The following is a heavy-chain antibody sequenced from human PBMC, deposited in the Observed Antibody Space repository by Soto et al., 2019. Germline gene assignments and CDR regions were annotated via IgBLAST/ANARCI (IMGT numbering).Heavy chain of an antibody. J-gene: IGHJ4*02. V-gene: IGHV3-23*01. CDR2: ISDSGDSR. Sequence: GGSLRLSCAASGFTFRSYAMSWVRQAPGKGLEWVSGISDSGDSRYYADSVKGRLTIPRDNSKNTLYLQMNSLRAEDTAVYYCAKGGRIVVVITYLFDQWGQGTLVTVSS. CDR1: GFTFRSYA. CDR3: AKGGRIVVVITYLFDQ. D-gene: IGHD3-22*01.